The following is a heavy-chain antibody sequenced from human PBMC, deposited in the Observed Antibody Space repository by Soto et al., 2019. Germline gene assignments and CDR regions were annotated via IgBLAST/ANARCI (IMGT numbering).Heavy chain of an antibody. Sequence: EVHLVESGGRVVQPGGSLRLSCAASGFRFSDYSMNWVRQAPGRGLEWVSYISSSSFTIHYADSVEGRFAISRDNAKNSLYLQMNSLRAEDTAVYYCARDYNDFWSGHVDYWGQGALVTVSS. V-gene: IGHV3-48*01. CDR1: GFRFSDYS. D-gene: IGHD3-3*01. CDR3: ARDYNDFWSGHVDY. CDR2: ISSSSFTI. J-gene: IGHJ4*02.